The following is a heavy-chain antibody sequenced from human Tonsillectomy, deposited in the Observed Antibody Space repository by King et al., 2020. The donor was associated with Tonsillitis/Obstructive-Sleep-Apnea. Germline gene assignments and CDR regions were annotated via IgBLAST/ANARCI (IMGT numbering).Heavy chain of an antibody. CDR3: EREYYDFWSGSYYYYYYMDV. V-gene: IGHV3-30*04. CDR2: ISYDGSNK. Sequence: VQLVESGGGVVQPGRSLRLSCAASGFTFSSYAMHWVRQAPGKGLEWVAVISYDGSNKYYADSVKGRFTISRDNSKNTLYLQMNSLRAEDTAVYYCEREYYDFWSGSYYYYYYMDVWGKGTTVTVSS. CDR1: GFTFSSYA. D-gene: IGHD3-3*01. J-gene: IGHJ6*03.